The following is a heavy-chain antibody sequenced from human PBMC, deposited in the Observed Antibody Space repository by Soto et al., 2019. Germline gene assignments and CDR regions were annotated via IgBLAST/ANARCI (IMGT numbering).Heavy chain of an antibody. J-gene: IGHJ4*02. CDR3: AKETEGYYYEGEVFGY. CDR2: ISYDGSNK. Sequence: GGSLRLSCAASGFTFSSYGMHWVRQAPGKGLEWVAVISYDGSNKYYADSVKGRFTISRDNTKNTLYLQMNSLRAEDTAVYYCAKETEGYYYEGEVFGYWGQGTLVTVSS. CDR1: GFTFSSYG. D-gene: IGHD3-22*01. V-gene: IGHV3-30*18.